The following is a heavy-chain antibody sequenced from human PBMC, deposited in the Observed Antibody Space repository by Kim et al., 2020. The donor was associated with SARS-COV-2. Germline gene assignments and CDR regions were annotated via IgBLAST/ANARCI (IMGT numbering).Heavy chain of an antibody. CDR3: TIGNAFDI. V-gene: IGHV1-69*01. CDR2: FGTA. Sequence: FGTANYAQKFQGRVTITADESTSTAYMELSSLRSEDTAVYYCTIGNAFDIWGQGTMVTVSS. J-gene: IGHJ3*02. D-gene: IGHD3-10*01.